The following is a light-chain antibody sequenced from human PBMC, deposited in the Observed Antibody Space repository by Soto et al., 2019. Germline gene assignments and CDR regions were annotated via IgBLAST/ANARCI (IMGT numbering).Light chain of an antibody. CDR3: QQTYSTPWT. CDR2: DAS. Sequence: DIQMTQSPSSLSASVGARVPITCRASQNIDSYLNWYQQRPGKAPKLLIHDASSLQSGVPSRFSGSGSGTDFALTINSLQPEEFATIYCQQTYSTPWTFGQGTKVDIK. J-gene: IGKJ1*01. V-gene: IGKV1-39*01. CDR1: QNIDSY.